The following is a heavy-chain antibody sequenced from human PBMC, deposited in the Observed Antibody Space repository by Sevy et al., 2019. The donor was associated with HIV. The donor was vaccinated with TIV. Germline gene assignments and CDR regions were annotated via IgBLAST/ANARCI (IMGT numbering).Heavy chain of an antibody. CDR3: ADRGGVHYYDSSGYYTRAEYFEH. CDR1: GFSLSTSGEG. D-gene: IGHD3-22*01. V-gene: IGHV2-5*01. Sequence: SGPTLVNPTQTLTLTCTFSGFSLSTSGEGVGWIRQPPGKALEWLALIYWNDDQRYSPSLKSRLTITKDTSNKQVVLTMTTMDPVDTATYYCADRGGVHYYDSSGYYTRAEYFEHWGQGTLVTVSS. J-gene: IGHJ1*01. CDR2: IYWNDDQ.